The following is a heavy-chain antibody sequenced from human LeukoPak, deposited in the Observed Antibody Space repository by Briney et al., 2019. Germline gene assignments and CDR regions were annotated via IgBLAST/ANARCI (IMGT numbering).Heavy chain of an antibody. CDR2: IHYSGST. J-gene: IGHJ4*02. CDR1: GGSISSYY. CDR3: ARLGDHDQSDY. D-gene: IGHD3-16*01. V-gene: IGHV4-59*12. Sequence: SETLSLTCTVSGGSISSYYWSWIRQPPGKGLEWIGYIHYSGSTIYNPSLKSRVTISVDTSKNQFSLKLSSVTAADTAVYYCARLGDHDQSDYWGQGTLVTVSS.